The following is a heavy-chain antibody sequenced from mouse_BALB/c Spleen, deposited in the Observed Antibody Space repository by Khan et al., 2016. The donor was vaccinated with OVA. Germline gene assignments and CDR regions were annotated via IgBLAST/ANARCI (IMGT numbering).Heavy chain of an antibody. CDR1: GFSLFRYN. Sequence: QVQLKESGPGLVAPSQSLSITCTVSGFSLFRYNIHWVRQPPGKGLEWLGMIWGGGGTDYNSTLKSRLNISKDNSKSQVFLKMNSLQTDDTAMYYSARAYYRYDGYYAMDYWGQGTTVTVSS. J-gene: IGHJ4*01. CDR3: ARAYYRYDGYYAMDY. CDR2: IWGGGGT. D-gene: IGHD2-14*01. V-gene: IGHV2-6-4*01.